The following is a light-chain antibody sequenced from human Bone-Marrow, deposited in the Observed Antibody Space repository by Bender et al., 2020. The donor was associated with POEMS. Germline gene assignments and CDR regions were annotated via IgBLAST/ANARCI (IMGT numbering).Light chain of an antibody. J-gene: IGLJ2*01. CDR3: QAWDTNVV. V-gene: IGLV3-1*01. CDR2: QDD. Sequence: SYELTQPSSVSVSPRQTATITCTGDKLGDKYVSWFQQRSGQSPVLVLYQDDRRPSGVPERFSGSNSGNTATLTIRGTQAMDEADYYCQAWDTNVVFGGGTKLTVL. CDR1: KLGDKY.